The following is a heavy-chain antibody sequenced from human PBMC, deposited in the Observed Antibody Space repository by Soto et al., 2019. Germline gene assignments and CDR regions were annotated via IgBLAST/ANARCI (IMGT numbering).Heavy chain of an antibody. D-gene: IGHD1-7*01. V-gene: IGHV1-18*01. CDR3: ASGGTPIHY. CDR1: GYTFTNFG. J-gene: IGHJ4*02. CDR2: ISAYNGNT. Sequence: QVQLVQSGAEVKKPGASVKVSCKASGYTFTNFGISWVRQAPGQGLEWMGWISAYNGNTNYAQKFQGRVTMTTDTPTSTAYMEVRSLRFDDTAVYYCASGGTPIHYWAQGTLVTVSS.